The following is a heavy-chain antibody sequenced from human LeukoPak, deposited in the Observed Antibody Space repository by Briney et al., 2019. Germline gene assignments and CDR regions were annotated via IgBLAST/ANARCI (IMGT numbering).Heavy chain of an antibody. CDR1: GGSISSSSYS. D-gene: IGHD1-7*01. CDR3: ARGFGDDWNYGSGRYYYYYYMDV. CDR2: INYRGST. Sequence: SETLSLTCTVSGGSISSSSYSWGCIRQPPGKGLEWIGSINYRGSTYYDPYLKSRVTISVDTSKNQFSLKLSSVTAADTAVYYCARGFGDDWNYGSGRYYYYYYMDVWGKGTTVTVSS. V-gene: IGHV4-39*07. J-gene: IGHJ6*03.